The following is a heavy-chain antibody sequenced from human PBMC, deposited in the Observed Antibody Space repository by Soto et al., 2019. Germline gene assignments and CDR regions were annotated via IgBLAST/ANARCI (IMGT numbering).Heavy chain of an antibody. Sequence: PGGSLRLSCAASGFNFSSYGMHWVRQAPGKGLEWVAVISYDGSNKYYADSVKGRFTISRDNSKNTLYLQMNSLRAEDTAVYYCAKTHLQLPATMDVWGKGTTVTVSS. CDR2: ISYDGSNK. CDR1: GFNFSSYG. V-gene: IGHV3-30*18. J-gene: IGHJ6*03. CDR3: AKTHLQLPATMDV. D-gene: IGHD2-2*01.